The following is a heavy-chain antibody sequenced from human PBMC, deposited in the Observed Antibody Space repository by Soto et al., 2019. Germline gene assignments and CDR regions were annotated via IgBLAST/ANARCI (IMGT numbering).Heavy chain of an antibody. CDR3: ARDRETPFGVVYRYYYYYGMDV. V-gene: IGHV3-21*01. Sequence: VGSLRLSCAASGFTFSSYSMNWVRQAPGKGLEWVSSISSSSSYIYYADSVKGRFTISRDNAKNSLYLQMNSLRAEDTAVYYCARDRETPFGVVYRYYYYYGMDVWGQGTTVTVSS. CDR1: GFTFSSYS. CDR2: ISSSSSYI. J-gene: IGHJ6*02. D-gene: IGHD3-3*01.